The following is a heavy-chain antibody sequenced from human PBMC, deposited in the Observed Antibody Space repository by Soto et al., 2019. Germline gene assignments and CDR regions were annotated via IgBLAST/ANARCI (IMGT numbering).Heavy chain of an antibody. D-gene: IGHD1-7*01. CDR3: ARDNWNYGGYYYYGMDV. V-gene: IGHV4-31*03. J-gene: IGHJ6*02. Sequence: PSETLSLTCTVSDGSISSGGYYWSWIRQHPGKGLEWIGYIYYSGSTYYNPSLKSRVTISVDTSKNQFSLKLSSVIAADTAVYYFARDNWNYGGYYYYGMDVWGQGTTVTVSS. CDR1: DGSISSGGYY. CDR2: IYYSGST.